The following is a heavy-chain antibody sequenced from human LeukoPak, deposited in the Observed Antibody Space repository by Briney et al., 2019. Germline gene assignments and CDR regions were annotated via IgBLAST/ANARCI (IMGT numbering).Heavy chain of an antibody. Sequence: GASVKVSCKASGYTFSSFYMHWVRQAPGQGLEWMGVNDPSGGRTTYAQKFQGRVTMTRDTSTSTVYMELSSLRSEDTAVYYCSRGLGGSYFDYWGQGTLVTVSS. D-gene: IGHD1-26*01. CDR1: GYTFSSFY. CDR3: SRGLGGSYFDY. J-gene: IGHJ4*02. V-gene: IGHV1-46*01. CDR2: NDPSGGRT.